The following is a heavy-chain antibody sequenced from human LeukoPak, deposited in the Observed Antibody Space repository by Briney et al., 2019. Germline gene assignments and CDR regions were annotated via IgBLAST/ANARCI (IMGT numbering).Heavy chain of an antibody. J-gene: IGHJ4*02. CDR3: ARGKGIKKYDFWSGYYTVDY. Sequence: GGSLRLSCAASGFTFDDYAMHWVRQAPGKGLEWVSGISWNSGSKGYADSVKGRFTISRDNAKNSLYLQMNSLRAEDTAVYYCARGKGIKKYDFWSGYYTVDYWGQGTLVTVSS. D-gene: IGHD3-3*01. CDR2: ISWNSGSK. V-gene: IGHV3-9*01. CDR1: GFTFDDYA.